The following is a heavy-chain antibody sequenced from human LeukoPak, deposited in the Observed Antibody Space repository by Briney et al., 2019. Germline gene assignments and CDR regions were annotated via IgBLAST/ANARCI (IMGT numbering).Heavy chain of an antibody. D-gene: IGHD2-2*02. V-gene: IGHV4-30-4*08. J-gene: IGHJ3*02. CDR3: ARGRYCSSTSCYIPHGAFDI. Sequence: SETLSLTCTVSGGSISSGDYYWSWIRQPPGKGLEWIGYIYYSGSTYYNPSLKSRVTISVDTSKNQFSPKLSSVTAADTAVYYCARGRYCSSTSCYIPHGAFDIWGQGTMVTVSS. CDR1: GGSISSGDYY. CDR2: IYYSGST.